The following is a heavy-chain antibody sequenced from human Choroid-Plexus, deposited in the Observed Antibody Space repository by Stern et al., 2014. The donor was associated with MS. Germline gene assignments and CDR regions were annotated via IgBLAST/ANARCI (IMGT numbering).Heavy chain of an antibody. J-gene: IGHJ5*02. V-gene: IGHV3-30*18. CDR2: VSYDGSNK. CDR3: AKDRQYLTYFFDH. D-gene: IGHD2/OR15-2a*01. Sequence: VQLVEYGGGVVQPGRPLRLSCVASGFTFGSCAMHWVRQATGKGLEWVAGVSYDGSNKYYADSVKGRFTISRDNSQNTLYMQMSSLRPEDTAVYYCAKDRQYLTYFFDHWGQGSLVTVSS. CDR1: GFTFGSCA.